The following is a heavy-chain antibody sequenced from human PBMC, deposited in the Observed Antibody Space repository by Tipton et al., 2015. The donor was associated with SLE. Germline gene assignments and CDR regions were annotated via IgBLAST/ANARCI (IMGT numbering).Heavy chain of an antibody. CDR1: GFTFSNDW. V-gene: IGHV4-34*01. D-gene: IGHD3-3*01. CDR3: ASIPYYNSYYMDV. J-gene: IGHJ6*03. Sequence: SCAASGFTFSNDWMSWVRQAPGKGLEWIGEVNHSGSPNYNPSLKSRVTISLDTSNNRFSLKLNSVTAADTAVYYCASIPYYNSYYMDVWGKGTTVTVSS. CDR2: VNHSGSP.